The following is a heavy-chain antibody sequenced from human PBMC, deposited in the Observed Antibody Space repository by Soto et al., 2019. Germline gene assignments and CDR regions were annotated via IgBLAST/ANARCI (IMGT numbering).Heavy chain of an antibody. Sequence: ASVKVSCKASGYTFTSYYMHLVRQAPGQGLEWMGIINPSGGSTSYAQKFQGRVTMTRDTSTSTVYMELSSLRSEDTAVYYCAREAFGGDYYTDFDYWGQGTLVTVSS. D-gene: IGHD4-17*01. V-gene: IGHV1-46*03. CDR2: INPSGGST. J-gene: IGHJ4*02. CDR1: GYTFTSYY. CDR3: AREAFGGDYYTDFDY.